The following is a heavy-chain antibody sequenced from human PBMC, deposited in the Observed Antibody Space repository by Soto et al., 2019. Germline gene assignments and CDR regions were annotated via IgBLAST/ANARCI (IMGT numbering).Heavy chain of an antibody. V-gene: IGHV1-69*13. J-gene: IGHJ1*01. CDR3: AVGYNWNPIQH. CDR2: IIPIFGTA. CDR1: GGTFSSYA. Sequence: ASVKVSCKASGGTFSSYAISWVRQAPGQGLEWMGGIIPIFGTANYAQKFQGRVTITADESTSTAYMELSSLRSEDTAVYYCAVGYNWNPIQHWGQGTLVTVSS. D-gene: IGHD1-20*01.